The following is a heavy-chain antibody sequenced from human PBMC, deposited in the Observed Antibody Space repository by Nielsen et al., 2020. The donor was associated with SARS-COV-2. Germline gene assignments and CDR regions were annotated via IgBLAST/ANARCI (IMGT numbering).Heavy chain of an antibody. D-gene: IGHD4-17*01. CDR2: IYSGGST. CDR1: GFTVSSNY. V-gene: IGHV3-53*01. J-gene: IGHJ4*02. Sequence: GGSLRLSCAASGFTVSSNYKSWVRQAPGKGLEWVSVIYSGGSTYYADSVKGRFTISRDNSKNTLYLQMNSLRAEDTAVYYCARVDDYGDYGGIDYWGQGTLVTVSS. CDR3: ARVDDYGDYGGIDY.